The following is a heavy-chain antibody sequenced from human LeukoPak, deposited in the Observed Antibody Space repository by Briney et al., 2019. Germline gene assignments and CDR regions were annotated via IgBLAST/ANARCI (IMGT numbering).Heavy chain of an antibody. CDR1: GFTVSNNY. CDR2: VYSGGTT. V-gene: IGHV3-66*01. CDR3: ARVGVPYYYYGMDV. Sequence: TGGSLRLSCAASGFTVSNNYMNWVRQAPGKGLEWVSVVYSGGTTYYADSVKGRFTISRDNSKNTLYLQMNSLRAEDTAVYYCARVGVPYYYYGMDVWGQGTTVTVSS. J-gene: IGHJ6*02.